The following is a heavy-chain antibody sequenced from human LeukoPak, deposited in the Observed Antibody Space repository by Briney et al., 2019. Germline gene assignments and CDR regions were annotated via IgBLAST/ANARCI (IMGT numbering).Heavy chain of an antibody. V-gene: IGHV1-2*02. D-gene: IGHD3-3*01. CDR1: GYTFTGYY. CDR2: INPNSGGT. CDR3: ARGDFWSGYWGP. J-gene: IGHJ5*02. Sequence: ASVKVSCKASGYTFTGYYMHWVRQAPGQGLEWMGWINPNSGGTSYAQKFQGRVTMTRDTSISTAYMELSRLRSDDTAVYYCARGDFWSGYWGPWGQGTLVTVSS.